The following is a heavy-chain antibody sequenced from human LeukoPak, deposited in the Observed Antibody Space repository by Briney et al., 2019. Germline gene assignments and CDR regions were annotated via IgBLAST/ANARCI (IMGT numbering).Heavy chain of an antibody. D-gene: IGHD6-13*01. J-gene: IGHJ4*02. CDR2: ISGSGGST. V-gene: IGHV3-23*01. CDR3: AKDATSSWSAPFDY. Sequence: GGSLRLSCAASGFTFSSYAMHWVRQAPGKGLEWVSTISGSGGSTYYADSVKGRFTISRDNSKNTLYLQVNSLRAEDTAKYYCAKDATSSWSAPFDYWGQGSLVTVSS. CDR1: GFTFSSYA.